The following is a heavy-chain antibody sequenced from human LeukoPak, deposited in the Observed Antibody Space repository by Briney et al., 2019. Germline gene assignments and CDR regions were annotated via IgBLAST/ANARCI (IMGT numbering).Heavy chain of an antibody. D-gene: IGHD2-15*01. CDR2: ISGSGGST. J-gene: IGHJ4*02. CDR1: GFTSSCYA. Sequence: QPGGSLRLSCAASGFTSSCYAMSWVRQAPGKGLEWVSAISGSGGSTYYADSVKGRFTISRDNSKNTLYLQMNSLRAEDTAVYYCAKVHYCSGGSCYSGPRGHYFDYWGQGTLVTSPQ. CDR3: AKVHYCSGGSCYSGPRGHYFDY. V-gene: IGHV3-23*01.